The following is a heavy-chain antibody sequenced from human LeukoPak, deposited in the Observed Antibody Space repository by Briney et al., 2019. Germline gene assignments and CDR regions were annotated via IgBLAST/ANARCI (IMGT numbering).Heavy chain of an antibody. CDR3: ARGHITMVRGIINRYNWFDP. Sequence: ASVKVSCKASGYTFTSHDINWVRQATGQGLEWMGWMNPNSGNTGYAQKLQGRVTMTRNTSISTAYMELSSLRSEDTAVYYCARGHITMVRGIINRYNWFDPRGQGTLVTVSS. CDR2: MNPNSGNT. J-gene: IGHJ5*02. V-gene: IGHV1-8*01. CDR1: GYTFTSHD. D-gene: IGHD3-10*01.